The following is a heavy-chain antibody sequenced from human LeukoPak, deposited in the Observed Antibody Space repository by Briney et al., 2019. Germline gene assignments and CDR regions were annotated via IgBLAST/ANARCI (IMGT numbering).Heavy chain of an antibody. D-gene: IGHD3-9*01. CDR2: ISGSGGST. CDR3: AKLGYDIWSGYDPTCYSGL. J-gene: IGHJ2*01. V-gene: IGHV3-23*01. CDR1: GFTFSSYA. Sequence: GGSLRLSCAASGFTFSSYAMSWVRQAPGKGLEWVSAISGSGGSTYYADSVKGRFTISRDNSKNTLYLQMNSLRAEDTAVYYCAKLGYDIWSGYDPTCYSGLWGRGTVVTVSS.